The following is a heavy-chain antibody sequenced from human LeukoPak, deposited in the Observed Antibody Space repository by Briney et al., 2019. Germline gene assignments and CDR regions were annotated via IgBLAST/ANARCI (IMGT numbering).Heavy chain of an antibody. J-gene: IGHJ4*02. D-gene: IGHD1-26*01. V-gene: IGHV4-30-2*01. CDR1: GGSISSGGYS. CDR2: IYHSGST. CDR3: ARGARGAIDY. Sequence: SQTLSLTCAVSGGSISSGGYSWSWIRQPPGKGLEWIGYIYHSGSTYYNPSPKSRVTISVDRSKNQFSLKLSSVTAADTAVYYCARGARGAIDYWGQGTLVTVSS.